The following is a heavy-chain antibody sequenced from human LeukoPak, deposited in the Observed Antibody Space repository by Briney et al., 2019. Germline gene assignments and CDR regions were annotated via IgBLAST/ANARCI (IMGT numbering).Heavy chain of an antibody. D-gene: IGHD4-11*01. Sequence: GASVKVSCKASGYXFTGYYIHWVRQAPGQGLEWMGWINPNSGGTICAQKFQGRVTMTRDTSISTAYVDLSRLRSDDTAMYYCAKGTTVVPNFDYWGQGTLVTVSS. CDR1: GYXFTGYY. V-gene: IGHV1-2*02. CDR2: INPNSGGT. J-gene: IGHJ4*02. CDR3: AKGTTVVPNFDY.